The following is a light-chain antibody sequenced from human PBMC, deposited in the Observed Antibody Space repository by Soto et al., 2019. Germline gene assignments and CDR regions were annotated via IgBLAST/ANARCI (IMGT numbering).Light chain of an antibody. Sequence: DIPVTQSPSSVSASVGDRVTITCRASQFISTWLAWYQQRSGSAPNLLIYAASDLERGVPSRFSGSGSGTEFTLTIDNLQPNDSATYFCQHYHSQSITFGGGTQVDVK. J-gene: IGKJ4*01. CDR3: QHYHSQSIT. CDR1: QFISTW. CDR2: AAS. V-gene: IGKV1-12*01.